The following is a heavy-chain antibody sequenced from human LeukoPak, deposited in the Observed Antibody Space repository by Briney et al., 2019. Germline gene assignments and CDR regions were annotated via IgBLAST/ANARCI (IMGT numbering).Heavy chain of an antibody. Sequence: GGSLRLSCVASGFTFGKYWMSWVRQAPGRGLEWASSTAGSGISKDYADSVKGRFTISKDKSKNTLYPQMDNLRAEDTGVYFCARLPTFYYDSSGYHYDYWGQGTLVTVSS. CDR3: ARLPTFYYDSSGYHYDY. V-gene: IGHV3-23*01. CDR1: GFTFGKYW. D-gene: IGHD3-22*01. CDR2: TAGSGISK. J-gene: IGHJ4*02.